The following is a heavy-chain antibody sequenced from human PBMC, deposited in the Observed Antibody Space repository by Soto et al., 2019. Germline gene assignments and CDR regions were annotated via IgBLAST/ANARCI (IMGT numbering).Heavy chain of an antibody. D-gene: IGHD3-22*01. CDR2: IYYSGST. CDR1: GGSISSYY. J-gene: IGHJ5*02. CDR3: AREVYYYDSSGPNWFDP. V-gene: IGHV4-59*01. Sequence: SETLSLTCTVSGGSISSYYWSWIRQPPGKGLEWIGYIYYSGSTNYNPSLKSRVTISVDASKNQFSLKLSSVTAADTAVYYCAREVYYYDSSGPNWFDPWGQGTLVTVSS.